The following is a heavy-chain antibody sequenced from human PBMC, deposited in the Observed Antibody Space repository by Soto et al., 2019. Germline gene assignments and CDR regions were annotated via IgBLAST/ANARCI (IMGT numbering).Heavy chain of an antibody. J-gene: IGHJ4*02. CDR2: IKGKTDGATA. CDR1: GLTFNNAW. D-gene: IGHD1-26*01. CDR3: STSGGTYYSRFDY. Sequence: EVQLVESGGGLVKPGESLRLSCTASGLTFNNAWMNWVRQAPGKGLEWVGRIKGKTDGATADYAAPVKGSFTISRDDSKTMLFLQMNNLKIEDTEVYYCSTSGGTYYSRFDYWCQGTPVTVSS. V-gene: IGHV3-15*07.